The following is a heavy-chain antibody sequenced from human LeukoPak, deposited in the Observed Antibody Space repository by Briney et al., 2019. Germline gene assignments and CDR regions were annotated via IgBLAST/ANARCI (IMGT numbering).Heavy chain of an antibody. Sequence: SGPALVKPTPTLTLTCTFSGFSLSTSGMRVSWIRQPPGKALEWLARIDWDDDKFYSTSLKTRLTISKDTSKNQVVLTMTNMDPVDTATYYCARMATRGVNPYFDYWGQGTLVTVSS. J-gene: IGHJ4*02. CDR1: GFSLSTSGMR. CDR2: IDWDDDK. V-gene: IGHV2-70*04. CDR3: ARMATRGVNPYFDY. D-gene: IGHD3-10*01.